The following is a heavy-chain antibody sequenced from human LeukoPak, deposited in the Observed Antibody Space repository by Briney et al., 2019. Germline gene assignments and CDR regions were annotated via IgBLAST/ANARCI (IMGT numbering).Heavy chain of an antibody. CDR2: IYYSEST. Sequence: SETLSLTCSVSGGSLSIYYWRCIRQPPGKGLEGIGYIYYSESTNYTPSLKSRLNISVDTSKNQFSLKLSSVTAADTAVYYCARRMGGAALVYCDYWGQGTLVTVSS. V-gene: IGHV4-59*13. D-gene: IGHD3-16*01. CDR3: ARRMGGAALVYCDY. CDR1: GGSLSIYY. J-gene: IGHJ4*02.